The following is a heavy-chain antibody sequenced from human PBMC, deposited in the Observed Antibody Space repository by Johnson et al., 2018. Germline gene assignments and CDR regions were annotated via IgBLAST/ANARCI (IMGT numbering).Heavy chain of an antibody. J-gene: IGHJ3*02. D-gene: IGHD6-19*01. Sequence: VQLVQSGGGVVRPGGSLILSCAASGFTFDDYGMSWVRQAPGTGLEWVSGITWKDDSTRYADSGKGRFSISSDNAKNSLYPQMNSLRAEDTALYYCARDIYSSGWSAARDAFDIWGQGTMVTVSS. CDR2: ITWKDDST. CDR1: GFTFDDYG. CDR3: ARDIYSSGWSAARDAFDI. V-gene: IGHV3-20*04.